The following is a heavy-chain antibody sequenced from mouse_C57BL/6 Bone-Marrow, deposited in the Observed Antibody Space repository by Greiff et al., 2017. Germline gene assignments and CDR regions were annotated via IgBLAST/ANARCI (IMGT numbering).Heavy chain of an antibody. CDR1: GFTFSDYG. Sequence: EVKLMESGGGLVKPGGSLKLSCAASGFTFSDYGMHWVRQAPEKGLEWVAYISSGSSTIYYAATVKGRFTISRDNAKNTLFLQMTSLRSEDTAMYYCARDFYDYAWFAYWGQGTLVTVSA. V-gene: IGHV5-17*01. CDR3: ARDFYDYAWFAY. CDR2: ISSGSSTI. D-gene: IGHD2-4*01. J-gene: IGHJ3*01.